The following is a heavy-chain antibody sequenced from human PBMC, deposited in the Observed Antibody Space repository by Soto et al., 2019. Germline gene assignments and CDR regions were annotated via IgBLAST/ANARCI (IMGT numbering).Heavy chain of an antibody. D-gene: IGHD3-9*01. CDR2: IIPILGIA. J-gene: IGHJ6*02. V-gene: IGHV1-69*02. CDR1: GGTFSSYT. Sequence: QVQLVQSGAEVKKPGSSVKVSCKASGGTFSSYTISWVRQAPGQGLEWMGRIIPILGIANYAQKFQGRVTITADKSTSTAYMELSSLRSEDTAVYYCARGGYCDWSTDYYYGMDVWGQGTTVTVSS. CDR3: ARGGYCDWSTDYYYGMDV.